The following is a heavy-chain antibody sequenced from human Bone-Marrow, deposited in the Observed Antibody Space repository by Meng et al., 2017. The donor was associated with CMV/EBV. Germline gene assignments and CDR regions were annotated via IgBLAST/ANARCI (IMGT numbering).Heavy chain of an antibody. J-gene: IGHJ4*02. D-gene: IGHD6-19*01. CDR3: AREVSGYSSGWPRRYFDY. CDR1: FPGYS. CDR2: ITPNSGGT. Sequence: FPGYSLHWVRPAPGPGLESMGWITPNSGGTNYAQRFPGRVTMTRDTSISTAYMELSRLRSDDTAVYYCAREVSGYSSGWPRRYFDYWGQGTLVTVSS. V-gene: IGHV1-2*02.